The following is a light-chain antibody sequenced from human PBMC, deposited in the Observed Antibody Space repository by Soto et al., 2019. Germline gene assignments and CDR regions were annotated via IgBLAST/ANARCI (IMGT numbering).Light chain of an antibody. J-gene: IGLJ3*02. Sequence: QSVLTQPPSASGTPGQRVTISCSGSRSNIGNNAVTWYQQFPGTAPKLLIYNNNQRPSGVPDRFSGSKSGTSASLAISGLHSEDEADYYCATWDDSLNARGVFGGGIKLTVL. CDR1: RSNIGNNA. CDR3: ATWDDSLNARGV. CDR2: NNN. V-gene: IGLV1-44*01.